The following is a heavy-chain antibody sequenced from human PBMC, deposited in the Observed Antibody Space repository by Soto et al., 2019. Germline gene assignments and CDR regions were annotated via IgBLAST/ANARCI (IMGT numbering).Heavy chain of an antibody. J-gene: IGHJ4*02. D-gene: IGHD3-3*01. CDR3: ARVFRSGYYRHVDY. V-gene: IGHV1-3*01. CDR1: GYTFTSYA. CDR2: INAGNGNT. Sequence: GASVKVSCKASGYTFTSYAMHWVRQAPGQRLEWMGWINAGNGNTKYSQKFQGRVTITRDTSVSTAYMELSSLRSEDTAVYYCARVFRSGYYRHVDYWGQGTLVTVSS.